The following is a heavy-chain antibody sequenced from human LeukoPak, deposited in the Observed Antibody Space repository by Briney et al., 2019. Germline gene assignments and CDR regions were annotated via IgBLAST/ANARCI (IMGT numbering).Heavy chain of an antibody. CDR1: GGSISSSTG. Sequence: PSETLSLTCTVSGGSISSSTGWSWVRPPPGRGLVWIGEINHSGSTNYNPSLKSRVTISVDTSKNQFSLKLSSVTAADTAVYYCARHKFLTISYWGQGTLVTVSS. V-gene: IGHV4-4*02. CDR3: ARHKFLTISY. CDR2: INHSGST. J-gene: IGHJ4*02. D-gene: IGHD4-11*01.